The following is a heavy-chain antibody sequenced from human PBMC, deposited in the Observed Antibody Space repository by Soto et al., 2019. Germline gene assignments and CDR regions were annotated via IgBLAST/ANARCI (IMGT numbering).Heavy chain of an antibody. V-gene: IGHV2-70*01. D-gene: IGHD6-13*01. CDR3: ARIRSSWYDYYYYGMDV. J-gene: IGHJ6*02. CDR1: GFSLSTSGMC. CDR2: IDWDDDK. Sequence: SGPTLVNPTQTLTLTCTFSGFSLSTSGMCVSWIRQPPGKALEWLALIDWDDDKYYSTSLKTRLTISKDTSKNQVVLTMTNMDPVDTATYYCARIRSSWYDYYYYGMDVWGQGTTVTVSS.